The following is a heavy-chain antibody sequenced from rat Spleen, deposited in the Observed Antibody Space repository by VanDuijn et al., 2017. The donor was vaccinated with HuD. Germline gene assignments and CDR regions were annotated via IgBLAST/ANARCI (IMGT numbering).Heavy chain of an antibody. CDR2: IWTDGRT. J-gene: IGHJ1*01. Sequence: QVQLKESGPGLVQPSQTLSLTCTVSGFSLTTYHVSWVRQPPGKGLEWMGVIWTDGRTAYNSLLKSRLSISRDTSKSQVFLKMNSLQTEDTATYYCAREGHWYFDFWGPGTMVTVSS. V-gene: IGHV2-43*01. CDR3: AREGHWYFDF. CDR1: GFSLTTYH.